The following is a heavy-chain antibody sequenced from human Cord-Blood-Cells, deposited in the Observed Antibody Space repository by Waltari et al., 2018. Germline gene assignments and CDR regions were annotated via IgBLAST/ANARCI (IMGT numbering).Heavy chain of an antibody. D-gene: IGHD1-26*01. J-gene: IGHJ6*02. CDR1: GGSISSYY. Sequence: QVQLQESGPGLVKPSETLSLTCTVSGGSISSYYWSWIRPPPGKGLEWIGYIYYSESTNYSPSLKSRVTISVDTSKNQFSLKLSSVTAADTAVYYCARLLSGSYYYYYGMDVWGQGTTVTVSS. V-gene: IGHV4-59*01. CDR2: IYYSEST. CDR3: ARLLSGSYYYYYGMDV.